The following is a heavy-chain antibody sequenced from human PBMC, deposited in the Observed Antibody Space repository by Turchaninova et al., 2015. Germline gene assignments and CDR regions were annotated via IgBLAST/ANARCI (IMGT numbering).Heavy chain of an antibody. J-gene: IGHJ4*02. CDR2: IIPMFRTP. CDR3: ATNSSSSLPPDS. V-gene: IGHV1-69*01. CDR1: GDTFYNYG. Sequence: GSSVTVSCKASGDTFYNYGISWVRQAPGHGIEWMGGIIPMFRTPYYAPKFKGRVTIAADESTRTAYLDLHSLTYEDTGVYFCATNSSSSLPPDSWGQGTQVSVTS. D-gene: IGHD6-6*01.